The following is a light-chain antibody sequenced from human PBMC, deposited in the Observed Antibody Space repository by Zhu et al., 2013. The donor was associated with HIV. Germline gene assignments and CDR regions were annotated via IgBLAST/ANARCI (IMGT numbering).Light chain of an antibody. V-gene: IGKV3-15*01. CDR3: HQYNEWRET. Sequence: EIVLTQSPATLSLSPGERATLSCRASQSVSSYLAWYQQKPGQAPRLLIFGTSTRANGVPARFSGSGSGTEFTLTISSLQSEDFAVYYCHQYNEWRETFGQGTKVEIK. CDR1: QSVSSY. CDR2: GTS. J-gene: IGKJ1*01.